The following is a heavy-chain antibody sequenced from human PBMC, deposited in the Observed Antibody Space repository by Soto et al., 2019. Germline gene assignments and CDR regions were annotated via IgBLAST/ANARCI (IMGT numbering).Heavy chain of an antibody. CDR3: TRDNPLNHSFDF. CDR1: GFTVSSNY. V-gene: IGHV3-53*04. CDR2: IYSGGST. J-gene: IGHJ4*02. Sequence: GGSLRLSCAASGFTVSSNYMSWVRQAPRKELEWVSVIYSGGSTYYADSVKGRFTISRHNSKNTLYLQMNSLRAEDTAVDYCTRDNPLNHSFDFWGRGTLVTVSS.